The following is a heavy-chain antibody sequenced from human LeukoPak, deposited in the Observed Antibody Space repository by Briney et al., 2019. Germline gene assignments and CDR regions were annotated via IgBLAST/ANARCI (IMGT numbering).Heavy chain of an antibody. D-gene: IGHD2-2*02. J-gene: IGHJ4*02. V-gene: IGHV4-38-2*02. CDR2: IYHSGST. Sequence: SETLSLTCTVSGYSISSGYYWGWIRQPPGKGLEWIGSIYHSGSTYYNPSLKSRVTISVDTSKNQFSLKLSSVTAADTAVYYCARHPLFFCSSTSCYTYYFDYWGQGTLVTVSS. CDR3: ARHPLFFCSSTSCYTYYFDY. CDR1: GYSISSGYY.